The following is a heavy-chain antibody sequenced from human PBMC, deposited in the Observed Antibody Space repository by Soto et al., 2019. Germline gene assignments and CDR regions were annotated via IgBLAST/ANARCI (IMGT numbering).Heavy chain of an antibody. J-gene: IGHJ4*02. CDR3: AKGLWDPPQAPFDY. V-gene: IGHV3-23*01. D-gene: IGHD1-26*01. CDR2: ISGSGGNT. Sequence: PGGSLRLSYAASGFTFSSYAMGWVRQAPGKGLEWVSVISGSGGNTYHADSVKGRFTISRDNSKNTLYLQMNTLRAEDTAEYYCAKGLWDPPQAPFDYWGQGTLVTVSS. CDR1: GFTFSSYA.